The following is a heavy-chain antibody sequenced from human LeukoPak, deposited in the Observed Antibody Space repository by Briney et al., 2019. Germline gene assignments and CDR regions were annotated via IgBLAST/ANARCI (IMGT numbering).Heavy chain of an antibody. CDR3: AKDEMYYYDSSGYYYAEAPEY. V-gene: IGHV3-23*01. CDR2: ISGSGGST. CDR1: GFTSSSYA. D-gene: IGHD3-22*01. Sequence: GGSLRLSCAASGFTSSSYAMSWVRQAPGKGLEWVSAISGSGGSTYYADSVKGRFTISRDNSKNTLYLQMNSLRAEDTAVYYCAKDEMYYYDSSGYYYAEAPEYWGQGTLVTVSS. J-gene: IGHJ4*02.